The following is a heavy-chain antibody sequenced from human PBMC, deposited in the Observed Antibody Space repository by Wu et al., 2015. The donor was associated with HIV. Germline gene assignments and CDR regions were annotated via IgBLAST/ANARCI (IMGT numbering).Heavy chain of an antibody. J-gene: IGHJ4*02. V-gene: IGHV1-69*05. CDR2: LTLIFGTS. Sequence: QVQLVQSGAETKQPGSSVKVSCKSSGITFNNFAINWVRQAPGQGLEWLGGLTLIFGTSKFAQRFQGRVSITTDGSKGLAYMELSSLRSEDTAVYYCARGYFYDGGYYFDSWGPGTRGHRLV. CDR3: ARGYFYDGGYYFDS. D-gene: IGHD2-15*01. CDR1: GITFNNFA.